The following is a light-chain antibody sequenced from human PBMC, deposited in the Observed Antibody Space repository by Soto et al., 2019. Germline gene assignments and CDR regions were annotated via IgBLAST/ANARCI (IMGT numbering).Light chain of an antibody. Sequence: DIQMTHSPSTLSASVGDRVTITCRATQGISNWLAWYQQKPGKAPKLLIYDASILESGVPSRFSGSGSGTEFTLTISSLHPDDFATYYCQQYETYSYTFGQGTKVDIK. V-gene: IGKV1-5*01. CDR2: DAS. J-gene: IGKJ2*01. CDR1: QGISNW. CDR3: QQYETYSYT.